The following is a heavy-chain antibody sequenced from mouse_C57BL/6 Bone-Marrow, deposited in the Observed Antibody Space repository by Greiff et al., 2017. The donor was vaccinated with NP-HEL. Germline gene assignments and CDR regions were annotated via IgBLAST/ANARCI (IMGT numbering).Heavy chain of an antibody. CDR1: GFSLTSYG. J-gene: IGHJ4*01. Sequence: VQLKESGPGLVAPSQSLSITCTVSGFSLTSYGVDWVRQSPGKGLEWLGVIWGVGSTNYNSALKSRLSISKDNSKSQVFLKMNSLQTDDTAMYYCARSVYYYGSSPYYAMDYWGQGTSVTVSS. CDR2: IWGVGST. D-gene: IGHD1-1*01. CDR3: ARSVYYYGSSPYYAMDY. V-gene: IGHV2-6*01.